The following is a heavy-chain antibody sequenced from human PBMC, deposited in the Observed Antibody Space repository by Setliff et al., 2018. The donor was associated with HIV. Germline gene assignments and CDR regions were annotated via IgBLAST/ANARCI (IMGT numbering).Heavy chain of an antibody. CDR3: ARADLGPRYMDV. D-gene: IGHD3-16*01. Sequence: SETLSLTCTVSGDSISRNCWSWIRLPPGKGLEWIGNIYYRGSTNYNPSLKSRVTISVDMSKNQFSLKLSSVTAADTAVYYCARADLGPRYMDVWGKGTTVTVSS. J-gene: IGHJ6*03. CDR2: IYYRGST. V-gene: IGHV4-59*01. CDR1: GDSISRNC.